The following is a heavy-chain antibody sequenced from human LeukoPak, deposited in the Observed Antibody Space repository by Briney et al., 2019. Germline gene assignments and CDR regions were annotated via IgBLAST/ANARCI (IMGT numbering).Heavy chain of an antibody. J-gene: IGHJ4*02. V-gene: IGHV7-4-1*02. Sequence: ASVKVSCKASGYTFAGYYMHWVRQAPGQGLEWMGWINTNTGNPTYAQGFTGRFVFSLDTSVSTAYLQISSLKAEDTAVYYCASARGGWYFDYWGQGTLVTVSS. CDR3: ASARGGWYFDY. CDR2: INTNTGNP. D-gene: IGHD6-19*01. CDR1: GYTFAGYY.